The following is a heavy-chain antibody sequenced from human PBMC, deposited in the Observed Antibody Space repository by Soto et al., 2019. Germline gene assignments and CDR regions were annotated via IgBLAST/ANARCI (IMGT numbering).Heavy chain of an antibody. CDR2: VYYTGST. J-gene: IGHJ4*01. V-gene: IGHV4-59*01. D-gene: IGHD6-19*01. CDR3: ARSVAVPGAHIDY. Sequence: SVSGGSISGSYWSWIRQSPGKGLEWLGYVYYTGSTNYSPSLRSRVSISVDTSKNEFSLRLSSVTAADTAVYFCARSVAVPGAHIDYWGHGTQVTVSS. CDR1: GGSISGSY.